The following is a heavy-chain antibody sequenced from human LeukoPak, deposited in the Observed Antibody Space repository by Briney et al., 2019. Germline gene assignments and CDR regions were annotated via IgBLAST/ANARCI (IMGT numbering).Heavy chain of an antibody. J-gene: IGHJ5*02. CDR2: ISGGGGST. CDR3: AKDGARYDYVWGSSRSRWFDP. D-gene: IGHD3-16*02. V-gene: IGHV3-23*01. Sequence: GGSLRLSCAASGFTVSTNYMSWVRQAPGKGLEWVSAISGGGGSTYYAGSVKGRFTISRDNSKSTVYLQMNSLRAEDTAVYYCAKDGARYDYVWGSSRSRWFDPWGQGTLVTVSS. CDR1: GFTVSTNY.